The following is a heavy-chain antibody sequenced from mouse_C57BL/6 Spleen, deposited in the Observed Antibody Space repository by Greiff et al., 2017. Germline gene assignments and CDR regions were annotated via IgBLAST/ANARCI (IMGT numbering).Heavy chain of an antibody. CDR1: GYSFTGYY. CDR3: ARTDYYGSSYGAY. V-gene: IGHV1-42*01. CDR2: INPSTGGT. Sequence: QLQQSGPELVKPGASVKISCKASGYSFTGYYMNWVKQSPEKSLEWIGEINPSTGGTTYNQKFKAKATLTVDKSSSTAYMQLKSLTSEDSAVYYCARTDYYGSSYGAYWGQGTLVTVSA. J-gene: IGHJ3*01. D-gene: IGHD1-1*01.